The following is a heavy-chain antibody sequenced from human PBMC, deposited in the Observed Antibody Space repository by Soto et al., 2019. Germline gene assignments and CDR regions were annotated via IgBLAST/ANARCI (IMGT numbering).Heavy chain of an antibody. CDR1: GLSIDTYW. Sequence: EVQLVESGGDAVQPGGSLRLSCLVSGLSIDTYWMGWVRQFPDKGLEWVANIKYDDSEKPYMDSVEGRFTISRDNAKNTLFLQMTRLRVEDTAIYYCAAWSHSHWFDSWCRGTLVTVSS. J-gene: IGHJ5*01. V-gene: IGHV3-7*05. D-gene: IGHD2-8*02. CDR2: IKYDDSEK. CDR3: AAWSHSHWFDS.